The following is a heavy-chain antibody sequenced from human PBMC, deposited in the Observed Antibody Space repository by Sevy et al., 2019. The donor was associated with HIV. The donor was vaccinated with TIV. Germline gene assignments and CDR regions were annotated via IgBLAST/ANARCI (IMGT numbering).Heavy chain of an antibody. D-gene: IGHD4-17*01. CDR3: ARGTTVTIYYYYGMDV. J-gene: IGHJ6*02. CDR1: GYTFTGYY. CDR2: INPNSGGT. V-gene: IGHV1-2*02. Sequence: ASVKVSCKASGYTFTGYYMHWVRQAPGQGLEWMGWINPNSGGTNYAQKFQGRVTMTSDTSISTAYMELSRLRSDDTAGYYCARGTTVTIYYYYGMDVWGQGTTVTVSS.